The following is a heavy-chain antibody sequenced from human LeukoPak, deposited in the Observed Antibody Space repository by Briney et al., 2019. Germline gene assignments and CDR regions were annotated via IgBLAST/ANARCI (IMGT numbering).Heavy chain of an antibody. CDR3: ARERPPGDSSSWFLEGYFDI. CDR2: IIPIFGTA. Sequence: ASVKVSCKASGGTFSSYAITWVRQAPGQGLEWMGRIIPIFGTANYAQRFQGRVTITTDESTRTAYMELSSLRSEDTAVYYCARERPPGDSSSWFLEGYFDIWGQGSLVIVSS. D-gene: IGHD6-13*01. CDR1: GGTFSSYA. V-gene: IGHV1-69*05. J-gene: IGHJ4*02.